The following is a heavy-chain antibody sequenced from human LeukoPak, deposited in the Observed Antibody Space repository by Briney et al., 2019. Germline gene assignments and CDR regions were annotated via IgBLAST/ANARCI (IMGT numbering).Heavy chain of an antibody. D-gene: IGHD6-6*01. V-gene: IGHV1-18*01. CDR1: GYTFTSYG. Sequence: ASVKVSCKASGYTFTSYGISWVRQAPGQGLEWMGWISAYNGNTNYAQKLQGRLTITRDTSASTAYMEVSSLRSEDTAVYFCARESYTSRPHFDYWGQGTLVTVSS. J-gene: IGHJ4*02. CDR2: ISAYNGNT. CDR3: ARESYTSRPHFDY.